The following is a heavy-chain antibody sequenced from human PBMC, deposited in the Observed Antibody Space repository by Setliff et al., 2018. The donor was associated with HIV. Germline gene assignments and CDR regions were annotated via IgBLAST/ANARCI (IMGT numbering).Heavy chain of an antibody. CDR2: IYYSGST. D-gene: IGHD3-10*01. J-gene: IGHJ5*02. Sequence: PSETLSLTCTVSGGSISSGGYYWSWLRQHPGKGLEWIGYIYYSGSTYYNPSLKSRVTISVDTSKNQFSLKLSSVTAADTAVYYCARAHPALLWFGELLSNWFDPWGQGTLVTVSS. CDR3: ARAHPALLWFGELLSNWFDP. V-gene: IGHV4-31*03. CDR1: GGSISSGGYY.